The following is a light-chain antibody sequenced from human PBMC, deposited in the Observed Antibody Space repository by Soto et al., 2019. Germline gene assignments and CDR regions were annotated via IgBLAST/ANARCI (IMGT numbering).Light chain of an antibody. J-gene: IGLJ3*02. CDR1: SASVSTSYF. CDR3: VLFMGGGIWV. CDR2: NTN. V-gene: IGLV8-61*01. Sequence: QAVVTQEPSFSVSPGGTVTLTCGLSSASVSTSYFPSWYQQTPGQAPRTLIYNTNIRSSGVPDRFSGSILGNKAALTITGAQADDESDYYCVLFMGGGIWVFGGGTQLTVL.